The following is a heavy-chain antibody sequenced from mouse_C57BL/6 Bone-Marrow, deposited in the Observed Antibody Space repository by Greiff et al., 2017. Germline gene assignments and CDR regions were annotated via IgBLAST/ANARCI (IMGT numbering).Heavy chain of an antibody. CDR3: TIWGANLALFDY. Sequence: EVHVKQSGTVLARPGASVKMSCKTSGYTFTSFWMHWVKQRPGQGLEWIGAIDPGNSDTSYNQKFKGKAKLTAVTSASTAYMELSSLTNEDSSVDYGTIWGANLALFDYWGQGTTLTVSS. J-gene: IGHJ2*01. CDR1: GYTFTSFW. CDR2: IDPGNSDT. D-gene: IGHD3-1*01. V-gene: IGHV1-5*01.